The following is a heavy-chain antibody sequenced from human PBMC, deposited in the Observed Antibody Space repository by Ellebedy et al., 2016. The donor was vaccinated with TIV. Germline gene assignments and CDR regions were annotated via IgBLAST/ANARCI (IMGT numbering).Heavy chain of an antibody. Sequence: GESLKISCAASGFTFSSYAMSWVRQAPGKGLEWVSAIGTAGDTYYAGSVKGRFTISRENAKNSLYLQMNSLRAGDTAVYYCARATSGFDFWGQGALVTVSS. D-gene: IGHD3-10*01. J-gene: IGHJ4*02. CDR2: IGTAGDT. CDR3: ARATSGFDF. CDR1: GFTFSSYA. V-gene: IGHV3-13*01.